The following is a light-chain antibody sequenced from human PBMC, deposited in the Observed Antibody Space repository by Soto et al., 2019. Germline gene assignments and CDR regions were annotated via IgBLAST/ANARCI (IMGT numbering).Light chain of an antibody. V-gene: IGLV2-8*01. Sequence: QSALTQPPSASGSPGQSVTISCTGTSSDVGGYNYVSWYQQYPGKAPKIMIYEVSERPSGVPVRFSGSKSGNTASLTVSGLQAEDEADYYCSSYAGTNKLVFGGGTKLTVL. CDR1: SSDVGGYNY. CDR3: SSYAGTNKLV. J-gene: IGLJ3*02. CDR2: EVS.